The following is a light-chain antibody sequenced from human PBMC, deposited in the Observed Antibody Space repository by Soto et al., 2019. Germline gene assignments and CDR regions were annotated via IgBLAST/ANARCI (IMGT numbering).Light chain of an antibody. CDR1: SSDIGDYNY. CDR3: SSFTGSATHV. CDR2: EVS. J-gene: IGLJ1*01. V-gene: IGLV2-14*01. Sequence: QSALTQPASVSGSPGQSITISCTGTSSDIGDYNYVSWYQHHPGKAPKLMIYEVSNRPSGVSKRFSGSKSGNTASLTISGLQAEDEADYYCSSFTGSATHVFGTGTKLTVL.